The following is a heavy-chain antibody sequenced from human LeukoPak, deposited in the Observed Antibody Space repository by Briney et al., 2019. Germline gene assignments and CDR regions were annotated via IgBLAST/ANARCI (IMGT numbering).Heavy chain of an antibody. CDR1: GGSISSCY. Sequence: SETLSLTCTVSGGSISSCYWSWIRQPAGKGLEWIGRIYTSGSTNYNPSLKSRVTMSVDTSKNQFSLKLSSVTAADTAVYYCARSSLDYGDYADAFDIWGQGTMVTVSS. D-gene: IGHD4-17*01. V-gene: IGHV4-4*07. J-gene: IGHJ3*02. CDR2: IYTSGST. CDR3: ARSSLDYGDYADAFDI.